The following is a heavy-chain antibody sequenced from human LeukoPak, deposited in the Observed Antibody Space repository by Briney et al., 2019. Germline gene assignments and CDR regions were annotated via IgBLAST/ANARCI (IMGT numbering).Heavy chain of an antibody. CDR3: ASGSQQLVDSADY. CDR1: GFTFSSYA. J-gene: IGHJ4*02. V-gene: IGHV3-30*04. Sequence: GGSLRLSCAASGFTFSSYAMHWVRQAPGKGLEWVAVISYDGSNKYYADSVKGRFTISRDNSKNTLYLQMNSLSAEDTAVYYCASGSQQLVDSADYWGQGTLVTVSS. D-gene: IGHD6-13*01. CDR2: ISYDGSNK.